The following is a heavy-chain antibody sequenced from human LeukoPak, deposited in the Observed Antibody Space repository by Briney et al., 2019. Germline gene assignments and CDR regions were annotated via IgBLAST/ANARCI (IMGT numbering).Heavy chain of an antibody. Sequence: SETLSLTCTVSGYSISSGYYWSWIRQPPGKGLEWIGYIYYSGSTNYNPSLKSRVTISVDTSKNQFSLKLSSVTAADTAVYYCARVGGSGSYWYMDVWGKGTTVTISS. J-gene: IGHJ6*03. V-gene: IGHV4-61*01. CDR2: IYYSGST. D-gene: IGHD3-10*01. CDR3: ARVGGSGSYWYMDV. CDR1: GYSISSGYY.